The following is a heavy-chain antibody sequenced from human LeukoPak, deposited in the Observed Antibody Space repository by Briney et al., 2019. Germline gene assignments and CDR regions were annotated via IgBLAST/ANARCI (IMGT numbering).Heavy chain of an antibody. CDR3: AACTGGTCYHLKFDY. J-gene: IGHJ4*02. Sequence: SETLSLTCAVYGGSFSGYWSWIRQPPGKGLECIGYIYYTCSTNYNPSLKSRVTISVDTSKSQFSLKLTSVTAADTAMYYCAACTGGTCYHLKFDYWGQGTLVTVSS. V-gene: IGHV4-59*01. CDR2: IYYTCST. CDR1: GGSFSGY. D-gene: IGHD2-15*01.